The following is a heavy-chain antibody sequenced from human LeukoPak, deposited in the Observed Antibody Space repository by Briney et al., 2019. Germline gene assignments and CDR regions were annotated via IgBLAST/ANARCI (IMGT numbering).Heavy chain of an antibody. CDR2: IWYDGSNK. J-gene: IGHJ4*02. CDR3: AKAEEDGDYSN. D-gene: IGHD4-11*01. CDR1: GFTFSSYG. V-gene: IGHV3-33*06. Sequence: GGSLRLSCAASGFTFSSYGMHWVRQAPGKGLEWVALIWYDGSNKYYADSVKGRLTISRDNSKNTLYLQMNSLRAEDTAVYYCAKAEEDGDYSNWGQGTLVTVSS.